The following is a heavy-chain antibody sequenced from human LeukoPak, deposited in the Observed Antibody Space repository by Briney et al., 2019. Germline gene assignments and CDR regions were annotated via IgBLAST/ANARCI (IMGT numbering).Heavy chain of an antibody. D-gene: IGHD1-26*01. Sequence: PGGSLRLSCAASGFTFSSYGMHWVRQAPGKGLEWVAVIWYDGSNKYYADSVKGRFTISRDNSKNTLYLRMNSLRAEDTAVYYCAKAGSSGSPDYWGQGTLVTVSS. CDR2: IWYDGSNK. V-gene: IGHV3-30*02. CDR1: GFTFSSYG. CDR3: AKAGSSGSPDY. J-gene: IGHJ4*02.